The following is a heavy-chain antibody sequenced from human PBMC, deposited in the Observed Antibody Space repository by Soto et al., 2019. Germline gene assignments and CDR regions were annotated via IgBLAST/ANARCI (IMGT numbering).Heavy chain of an antibody. CDR2: IIPILGIA. Sequence: PSVKVSCKASGGTFSSYTISWVRQAPGQGLEWMGRIIPILGIANYAQKFQGRVTITADKSTSTAYMELSSLRSEDTAVYYCARDSQVPANSSSTGMXVGGQGTTVTVSS. CDR1: GGTFSSYT. CDR3: ARDSQVPANSSSTGMXV. V-gene: IGHV1-69*04. J-gene: IGHJ6*02. D-gene: IGHD2-21*01.